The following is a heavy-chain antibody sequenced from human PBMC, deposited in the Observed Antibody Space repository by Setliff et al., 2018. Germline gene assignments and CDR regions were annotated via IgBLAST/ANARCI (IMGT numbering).Heavy chain of an antibody. D-gene: IGHD3-22*01. V-gene: IGHV4-39*01. Sequence: SETLSLTCTVSGDSISRSTYYWGWIRQSPGKGLDWIGTVDHSGNTFYNPSLKSRVTISVDTSKNQLSLKLASVTAADTAVYYCARRDSTGYYGYSFDFWGQGTLVT. CDR1: GDSISRSTYY. CDR2: VDHSGNT. CDR3: ARRDSTGYYGYSFDF. J-gene: IGHJ4*02.